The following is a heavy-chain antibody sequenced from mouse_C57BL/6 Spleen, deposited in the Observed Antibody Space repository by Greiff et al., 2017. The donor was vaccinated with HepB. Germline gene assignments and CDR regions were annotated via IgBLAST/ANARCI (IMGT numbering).Heavy chain of an antibody. CDR3: ARYPYYGSSYDAMDY. D-gene: IGHD1-1*01. Sequence: QVQLQQSGPELVKPGASVKLSCKASGYTFTSYDINWVKQRPGQGLEWIGWIYPRDGSTKYNEKFKGKATLTVDTSSSTAYMELHSLTSEDSAVYFCARYPYYGSSYDAMDYWGQGTSVTVSS. V-gene: IGHV1-85*01. CDR2: IYPRDGST. J-gene: IGHJ4*01. CDR1: GYTFTSYD.